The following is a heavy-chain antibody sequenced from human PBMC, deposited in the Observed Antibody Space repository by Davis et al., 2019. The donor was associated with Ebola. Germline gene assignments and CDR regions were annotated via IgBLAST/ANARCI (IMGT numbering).Heavy chain of an antibody. CDR1: GFTFSSYG. V-gene: IGHV3-30*18. J-gene: IGHJ4*02. D-gene: IGHD3-10*01. CDR2: ISYDGSNK. Sequence: GESLKISCAASGFTFSSYGMHWVRQAPGKGLEWVAVISYDGSNKYYADSVKGRFTISRDNSKNTLYLQMNSLRAEDTAVYYCAKGPSDYYGSGSYGYWGQGTLVTVSS. CDR3: AKGPSDYYGSGSYGY.